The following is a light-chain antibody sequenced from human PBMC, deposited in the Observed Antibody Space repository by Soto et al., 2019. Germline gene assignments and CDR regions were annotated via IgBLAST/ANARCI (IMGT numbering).Light chain of an antibody. CDR2: QAS. J-gene: IGKJ5*01. Sequence: DIQMTQSPSTLSASVGDRVTITCRASQSTSSYLAWYQQKPGKAPKLLIYQASSLENGVPSRFSGSGSGTEFSLTISSLQPDDFATYYCQQYSSLYTFGQGTRLENK. V-gene: IGKV1-5*03. CDR1: QSTSSY. CDR3: QQYSSLYT.